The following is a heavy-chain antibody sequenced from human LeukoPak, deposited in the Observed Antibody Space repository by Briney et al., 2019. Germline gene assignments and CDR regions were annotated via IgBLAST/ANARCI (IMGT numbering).Heavy chain of an antibody. D-gene: IGHD3-3*01. CDR2: INPTTGGT. J-gene: IGHJ4*02. V-gene: IGHV1-46*01. CDR3: ARDQFGGNFDFRSGYIDYYFDY. CDR1: GYTFTNYY. Sequence: ASVKVSCKASGYTFTNYYMHWVRQAPGQGLEWMGIINPTTGGTSYAQKLQGRVTMIRDMSTSTVYMELSSLRSEDTAVYYCARDQFGGNFDFRSGYIDYYFDYWGQGTLVTVSS.